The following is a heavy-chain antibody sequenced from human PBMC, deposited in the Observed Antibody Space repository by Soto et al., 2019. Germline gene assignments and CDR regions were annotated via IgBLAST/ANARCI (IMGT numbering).Heavy chain of an antibody. J-gene: IGHJ4*02. CDR1: ASSITDASY. V-gene: IGHV4-38-2*02. D-gene: IGHD6-13*01. CDR3: ARVLSLGSTWYFDY. CDR2: SHHGGGT. Sequence: SETLSLTCTVSASSITDASYWGWIRQPPGKGLEWIGSSHHGGGTYYNPSLKSRVTISVDTSKSQLSLKLPSVAAADAAVYYCARVLSLGSTWYFDYWGQGPQVTVSS.